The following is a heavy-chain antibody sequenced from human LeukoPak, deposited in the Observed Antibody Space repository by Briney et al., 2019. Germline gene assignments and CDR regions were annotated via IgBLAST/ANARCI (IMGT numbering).Heavy chain of an antibody. CDR1: GFTFSSYE. Sequence: GGSLRLSCAASGFTFSSYEMNWVRQAPGKGLEWVSYISSSGSTIYYADSVKGRFTIYRDNAKNSLYLQMNSLRAEDTAVYYCARGGGDYEDPFDIWGQGTMVTVSS. CDR3: ARGGGDYEDPFDI. V-gene: IGHV3-48*03. J-gene: IGHJ3*02. D-gene: IGHD4-17*01. CDR2: ISSSGSTI.